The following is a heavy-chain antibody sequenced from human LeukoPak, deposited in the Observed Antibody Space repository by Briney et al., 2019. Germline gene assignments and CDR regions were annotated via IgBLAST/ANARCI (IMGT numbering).Heavy chain of an antibody. CDR3: AREFAAMVFFDY. Sequence: PQTLSLTCTVSGGSISSGDYYWSWIRQPPGKGLEWIGYIYYSGSTYYNPSLKSRVTISVDTSKNQFSLKLSSVTAADTAVYYCAREFAAMVFFDYWGQGTLVTVSS. J-gene: IGHJ4*02. V-gene: IGHV4-30-4*08. CDR1: GGSISSGDYY. D-gene: IGHD5-18*01. CDR2: IYYSGST.